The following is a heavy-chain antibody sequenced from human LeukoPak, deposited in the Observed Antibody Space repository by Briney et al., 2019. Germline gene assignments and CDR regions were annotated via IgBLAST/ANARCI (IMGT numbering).Heavy chain of an antibody. J-gene: IGHJ4*02. V-gene: IGHV4-59*01. CDR1: GGSISSYY. D-gene: IGHD6-13*01. Sequence: SETLSLTCTVSGGSISSYYWSWLRQPPGKGLEWIGYIYYSGSTNYNPSLKSRVTISVDTSKNQFSLKLSSVTAADTAVYYCARLWAAADIPDYWGQGTLVTVSS. CDR2: IYYSGST. CDR3: ARLWAAADIPDY.